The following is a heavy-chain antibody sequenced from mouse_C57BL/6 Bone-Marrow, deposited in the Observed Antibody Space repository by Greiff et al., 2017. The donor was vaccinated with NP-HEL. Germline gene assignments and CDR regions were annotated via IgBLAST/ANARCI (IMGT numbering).Heavy chain of an antibody. CDR2: IHPSASDT. Sequence: QVHVKQPGAELVKPGASVKVSCKASGYTFTSYWMHWVKQRPGQGLEWIGRIHPSASDTNYNQKFKGKATLTVDKSSSTAYMQLSSLTSEDSAVYYCAIFYYYGSSDYWGQGTTLTVSS. CDR1: GYTFTSYW. D-gene: IGHD1-1*01. V-gene: IGHV1-74*01. J-gene: IGHJ2*01. CDR3: AIFYYYGSSDY.